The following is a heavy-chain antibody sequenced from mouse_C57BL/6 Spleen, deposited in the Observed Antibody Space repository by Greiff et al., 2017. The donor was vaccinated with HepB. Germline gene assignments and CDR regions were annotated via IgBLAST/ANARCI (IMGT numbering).Heavy chain of an antibody. Sequence: QVQLKQSGPELVKPGASVKISCKASGYAFSSSWMNWVKQRPGKGLEWIGRIYPGDGDTNYNGKFKGKATLTADKSSSTAYMQLSSLTSEDSAVYVCAKGVLLRDFDYWGQGTTLTVSS. J-gene: IGHJ2*01. CDR3: AKGVLLRDFDY. V-gene: IGHV1-82*01. D-gene: IGHD1-1*01. CDR1: GYAFSSSW. CDR2: IYPGDGDT.